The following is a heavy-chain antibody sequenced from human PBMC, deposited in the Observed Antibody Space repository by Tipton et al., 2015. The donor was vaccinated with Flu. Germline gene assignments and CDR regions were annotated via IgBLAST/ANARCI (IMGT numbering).Heavy chain of an antibody. J-gene: IGHJ4*02. CDR1: GDSIGSPYF. CDR3: ARHTGDSVRGVIDY. V-gene: IGHV4-38-2*01. Sequence: TLSLTCSVSGDSIGSPYFWGWIRQPPGKGLEWIGNIHQAGTTYYNPSLMSRLTISVDTSQNQFSLRLSSVTAAGTAVYYCARHTGDSVRGVIDYWGQGTLVTVSS. CDR2: IHQAGTT. D-gene: IGHD3-10*02.